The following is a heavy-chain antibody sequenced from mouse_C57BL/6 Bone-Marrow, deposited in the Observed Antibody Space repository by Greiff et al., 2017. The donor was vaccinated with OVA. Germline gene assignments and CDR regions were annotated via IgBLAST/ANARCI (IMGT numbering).Heavy chain of an antibody. V-gene: IGHV10-1*01. D-gene: IGHD1-1*01. J-gene: IGHJ2*01. CDR2: IRSKSNNYAT. CDR3: VRDTTVVPYYFDY. Sequence: EVKLVESGGGLVQPKGSLKLSCAASGFSFNTYAMNWVRQAPGKGLEWVARIRSKSNNYATYYADSVKDRFTISRDDSESMLYLQMNNLKTEDTAMYYCVRDTTVVPYYFDYWGQGTTLTVSS. CDR1: GFSFNTYA.